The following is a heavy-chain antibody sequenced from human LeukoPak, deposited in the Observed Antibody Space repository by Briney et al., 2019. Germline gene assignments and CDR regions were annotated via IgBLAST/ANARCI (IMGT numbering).Heavy chain of an antibody. Sequence: SETLSLTCTVSGGSISSYYWSWIRQPAGKGLEWIGRIYTSGSTNYNPSLRSRVTMSVDTSKNQFSLKLSSVTAADTAVYYCARENDDFWSGYYWDYWGQGTLVTVSS. D-gene: IGHD3-3*01. CDR1: GGSISSYY. J-gene: IGHJ4*02. CDR3: ARENDDFWSGYYWDY. V-gene: IGHV4-4*07. CDR2: IYTSGST.